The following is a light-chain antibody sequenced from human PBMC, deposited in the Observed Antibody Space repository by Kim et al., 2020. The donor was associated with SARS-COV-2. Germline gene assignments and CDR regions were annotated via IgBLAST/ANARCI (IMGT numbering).Light chain of an antibody. Sequence: RAPLNCQSSKTVLYNSNNKNYLAWYQQKPGQAPKLLIYWASIRESGVSDRFSGSGSETDFTLTISSLQAEDVAVYYCQQYYSTPPSFGQGTKLEI. J-gene: IGKJ2*03. CDR3: QQYYSTPPS. CDR2: WAS. CDR1: KTVLYNSNNKNY. V-gene: IGKV4-1*01.